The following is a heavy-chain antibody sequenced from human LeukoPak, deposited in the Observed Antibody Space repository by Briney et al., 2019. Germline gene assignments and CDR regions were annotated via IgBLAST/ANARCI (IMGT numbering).Heavy chain of an antibody. D-gene: IGHD5-24*01. CDR3: ARDLTGLQFNY. CDR1: GFTFSDHS. CDR2: ISSGSSNI. V-gene: IGHV3-48*02. Sequence: GGSLRLSCAASGFTFSDHSMNWVRQAPGQGLEWLSYISSGSSNIEYADSVKGRFTISRDNAKNSLYLQMSSLRDEDTAVYYCARDLTGLQFNYWGQGTLVTVSS. J-gene: IGHJ4*02.